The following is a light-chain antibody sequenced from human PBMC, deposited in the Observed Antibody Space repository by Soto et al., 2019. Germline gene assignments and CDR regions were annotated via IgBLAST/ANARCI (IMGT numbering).Light chain of an antibody. V-gene: IGLV2-8*01. CDR3: SSYADTNNLV. Sequence: QSVLTQPPSASGSPGQSVTISCTGTSSDMGGYNFVSWYQQHPGKDPKLMIDEVNKRPSGVPDRFSGSKSGNTASLTVSGLQAEDEADYYCSSYADTNNLVFGGGTKLTVL. CDR1: SSDMGGYNF. CDR2: EVN. J-gene: IGLJ2*01.